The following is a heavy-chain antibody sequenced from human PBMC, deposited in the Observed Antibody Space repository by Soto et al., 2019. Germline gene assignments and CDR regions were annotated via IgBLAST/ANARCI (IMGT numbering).Heavy chain of an antibody. D-gene: IGHD3-3*01. V-gene: IGHV4-4*07. J-gene: IGHJ5*02. CDR1: GGSVSGFY. CDR3: ARGQRFSDWFDP. Sequence: NPSETLSLTCNVFGGSVSGFYWTWIRQPAGKGLEWIGRIYSSGSTKYNPSLKSRVSMSLDTSRNQFSLNLTSVTAADTAVYYCARGQRFSDWFDPWGQGTLVTVSS. CDR2: IYSSGST.